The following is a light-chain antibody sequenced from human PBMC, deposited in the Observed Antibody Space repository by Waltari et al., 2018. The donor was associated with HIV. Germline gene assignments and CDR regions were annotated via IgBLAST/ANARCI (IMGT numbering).Light chain of an antibody. V-gene: IGLV1-44*01. J-gene: IGLJ3*02. CDR1: RSNIGSNP. CDR2: SNS. CDR3: GAWDDSLKGFM. Sequence: GQRVTISCSGSRSNIGSNPVSWYQQLPGTAPKLLISSNSQRPSGVPDRFSGSKSGSSASLAISGLQSEDESQYFCGAWDDSLKGFMFGGGTQLTVL.